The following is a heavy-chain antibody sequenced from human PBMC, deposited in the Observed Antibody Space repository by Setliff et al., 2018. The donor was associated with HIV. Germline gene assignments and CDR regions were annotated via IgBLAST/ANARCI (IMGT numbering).Heavy chain of an antibody. Sequence: SETLSLTCAVSGGSISSGGYSWSWIRQPPGKGLEWIGYIYHSGSTYYNAPLQRRATILLDMSKNQFFLTLTSVTAADTAVYFCARVPFGSGSYYFDFWGQGTLVTVSS. CDR1: GGSISSGGYS. D-gene: IGHD3-10*01. J-gene: IGHJ4*02. CDR2: IYHSGST. CDR3: ARVPFGSGSYYFDF. V-gene: IGHV4-30-2*05.